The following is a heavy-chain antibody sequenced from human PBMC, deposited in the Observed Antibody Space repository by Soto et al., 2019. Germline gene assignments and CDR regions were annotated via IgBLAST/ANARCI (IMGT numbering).Heavy chain of an antibody. Sequence: GASVRVSCKASGFTFTSSAVQWVRQARGQRLEWIGWIVVGSGNTNYAQKFQERVTMTRDMSISTAYMELSSLRSEDTAVYYCAREVGSRIDYWGQGTLVTVSS. J-gene: IGHJ4*02. V-gene: IGHV1-58*01. D-gene: IGHD6-13*01. CDR1: GFTFTSSA. CDR2: IVVGSGNT. CDR3: AREVGSRIDY.